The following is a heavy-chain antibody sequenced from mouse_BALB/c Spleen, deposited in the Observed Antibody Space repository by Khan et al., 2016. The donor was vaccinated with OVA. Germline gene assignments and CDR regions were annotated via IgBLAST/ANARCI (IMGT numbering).Heavy chain of an antibody. D-gene: IGHD2-2*01. CDR2: IFPGSVST. Sequence: QVQLKESGPELVKPGASVRISCKASGYTFTSFYIHWVKQRPGHGLEWIGQIFPGSVSTTYNEKFKGKATFTADTSSNTAYMQLSSLTSEDSAVYYCARGGYGGFAFWGQGTLVTVSA. CDR3: ARGGYGGFAF. J-gene: IGHJ3*01. V-gene: IGHV1S12*01. CDR1: GYTFTSFY.